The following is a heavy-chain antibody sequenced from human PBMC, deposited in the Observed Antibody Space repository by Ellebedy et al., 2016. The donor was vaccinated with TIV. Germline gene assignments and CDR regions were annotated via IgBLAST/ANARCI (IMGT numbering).Heavy chain of an antibody. V-gene: IGHV1-69*13. D-gene: IGHD2-21*01. CDR2: IIPIFGTA. Sequence: SVKVSXKASGYTFTGYYMHWVRQAPGQGLEWMGGIIPIFGTANYAQKFQGRVTITADESTSTAYMELSSLRSEDTAVYYCAREVHYSKGGWFDPWGQGTLVTVSS. CDR3: AREVHYSKGGWFDP. CDR1: GYTFTGYY. J-gene: IGHJ5*02.